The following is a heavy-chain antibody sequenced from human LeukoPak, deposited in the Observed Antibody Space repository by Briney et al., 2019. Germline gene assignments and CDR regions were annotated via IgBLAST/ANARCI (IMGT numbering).Heavy chain of an antibody. D-gene: IGHD3-9*01. CDR3: AREENDILTGYPYFDY. CDR2: ISAYNGNT. J-gene: IGHJ4*02. Sequence: ASVKVSCKASGYTFTNYGISWVRQAPGQGLEWMGWISAYNGNTNYAQKLQGRVTMTTDTSTSTAYMELRSLRSDDTAVYYCAREENDILTGYPYFDYWGQGTLVTVSS. V-gene: IGHV1-18*01. CDR1: GYTFTNYG.